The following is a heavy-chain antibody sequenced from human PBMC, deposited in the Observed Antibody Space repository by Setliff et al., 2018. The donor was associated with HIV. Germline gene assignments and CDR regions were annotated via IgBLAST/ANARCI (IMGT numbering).Heavy chain of an antibody. V-gene: IGHV3-15*01. CDR1: GFTFNKAW. Sequence: LRLSCAASGFTFNKAWMNWVRQAPGEGLEWVGRIKTESDGGAIDYAAPVKGRFTISRDVSKNTLYLQMNSLNIEVTAVYFCATIARNTDWFSGTFYYYMDVWGKGTTVTVSS. D-gene: IGHD3-9*01. CDR3: ATIARNTDWFSGTFYYYMDV. J-gene: IGHJ6*03. CDR2: IKTESDGGAI.